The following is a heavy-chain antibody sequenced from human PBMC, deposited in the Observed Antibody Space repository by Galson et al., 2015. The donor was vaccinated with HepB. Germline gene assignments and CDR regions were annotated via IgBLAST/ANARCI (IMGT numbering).Heavy chain of an antibody. D-gene: IGHD6-19*01. V-gene: IGHV1-18*04. J-gene: IGHJ5*02. Sequence: SVKVSCKASGYTFTSYGISWVRQAPGQGLEWMGWISAYNGNTNYAQKLQGRVTMTTDTSTSTAYMELRSLRSDDTAVYYCARDQPVRDIEGIAVFSDPWGQGTLVTVSS. CDR2: ISAYNGNT. CDR3: ARDQPVRDIEGIAVFSDP. CDR1: GYTFTSYG.